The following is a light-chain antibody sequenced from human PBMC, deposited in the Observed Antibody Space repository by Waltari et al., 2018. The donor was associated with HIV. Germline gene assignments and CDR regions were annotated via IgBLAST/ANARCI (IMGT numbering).Light chain of an antibody. V-gene: IGLV2-8*01. CDR3: SSYATTNDFYVL. CDR2: EVY. Sequence: QSALTQPPSASGSPGPSVTISCTGTNSDIGNFDYVAWYQQHPGKPPKLIISEVYKRPSGVPNRFSGSKSGNTASLTVSGLQAEDEADYYCSSYATTNDFYVLFGGGTKLTVL. CDR1: NSDIGNFDY. J-gene: IGLJ2*01.